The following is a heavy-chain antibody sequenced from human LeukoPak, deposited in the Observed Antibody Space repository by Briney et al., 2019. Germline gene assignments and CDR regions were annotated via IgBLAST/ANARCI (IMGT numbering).Heavy chain of an antibody. CDR3: GRAFPPLRTSSAGDL. D-gene: IGHD3-16*01. CDR1: GFSFSDYD. Sequence: GGSLRLSCSASGFSFSDYDMNWVRQAPGKGLEWVSAISGRSSHVYYGESVKRRFTISRDNDKNSLYLQLDSLGVEDTAVYYCGRAFPPLRTSSAGDLWGQGTLVTVSS. J-gene: IGHJ1*01. V-gene: IGHV3-21*01. CDR2: ISGRSSHV.